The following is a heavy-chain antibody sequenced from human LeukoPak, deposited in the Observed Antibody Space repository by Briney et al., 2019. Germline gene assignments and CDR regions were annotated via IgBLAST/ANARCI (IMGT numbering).Heavy chain of an antibody. D-gene: IGHD1-1*01. J-gene: IGHJ5*02. V-gene: IGHV3-43*01. CDR3: TSQLGGDRFDP. CDR2: ITWDGGTI. CDR1: GFDFEDYS. Sequence: GRSLRLSCVASGFDFEDYSMHWVRQVPGRGLEWVCLITWDGGTIYYADSVKGRFTISRDNNINSLYLQMDRLTIEDSGLYHCTSQLGGDRFDPWGQGTLVTVSS.